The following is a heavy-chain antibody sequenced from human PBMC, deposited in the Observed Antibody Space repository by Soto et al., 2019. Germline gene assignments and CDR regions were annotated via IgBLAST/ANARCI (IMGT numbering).Heavy chain of an antibody. Sequence: QVQLVQSGAEVKKPGSSVKVSCKASGDTFSTYTITWMRQAPGQGLEWMGGIIPRSATSNYAQKFQGRVTITADESTSKANTEPSSLKSEDTAVYYCAREDLVLVLTTVNSDYCYYAKDVCGQGTTVTVSS. J-gene: IGHJ6*02. V-gene: IGHV1-69*12. CDR3: AREDLVLVLTTVNSDYCYYAKDV. CDR1: GDTFSTYT. CDR2: IIPRSATS. D-gene: IGHD4-4*01.